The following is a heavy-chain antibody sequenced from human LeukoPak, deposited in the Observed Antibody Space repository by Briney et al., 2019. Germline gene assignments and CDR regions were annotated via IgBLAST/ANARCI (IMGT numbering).Heavy chain of an antibody. D-gene: IGHD4-11*01. CDR1: GLTFSSYS. CDR3: ARDYGAYSNYFDY. Sequence: PGGSLRLSCAASGLTFSSYSMNWVRQAPGKGLEWVSYISSSSSTIYYADSVKGRFTISRDNAKNSLYLQMNSLRAEDTAVYYCARDYGAYSNYFDYWGQGTLVTVSS. J-gene: IGHJ4*02. CDR2: ISSSSSTI. V-gene: IGHV3-48*01.